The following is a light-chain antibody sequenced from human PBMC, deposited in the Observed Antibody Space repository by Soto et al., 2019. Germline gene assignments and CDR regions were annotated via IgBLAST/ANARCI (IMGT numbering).Light chain of an antibody. J-gene: IGLJ2*01. V-gene: IGLV3-9*01. Sequence: SYELTQSLSVSVALGQTARITCAGNNIGNKDVHWYQHKPGQAPVLVIYRDSNRPSGIPERFSGSNLGNTATLTISRAYAGDEADYYCQVWDSSTSVVFGGGTKLTVL. CDR1: NIGNKD. CDR2: RDS. CDR3: QVWDSSTSVV.